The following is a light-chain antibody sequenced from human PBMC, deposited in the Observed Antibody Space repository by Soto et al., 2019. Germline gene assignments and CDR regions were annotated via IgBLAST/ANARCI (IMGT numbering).Light chain of an antibody. CDR1: QSVSSW. V-gene: IGKV1-5*01. CDR2: DAS. Sequence: DIQMTQSPSTLSASVGDRVTITCRASQSVSSWLAWYQQKPGKAPKLLIYDASSLESGVPSRFSGSGSGTEFTLTLSNLQPDDFASYYCQQYKSYSWTFGQGTKVEIK. CDR3: QQYKSYSWT. J-gene: IGKJ1*01.